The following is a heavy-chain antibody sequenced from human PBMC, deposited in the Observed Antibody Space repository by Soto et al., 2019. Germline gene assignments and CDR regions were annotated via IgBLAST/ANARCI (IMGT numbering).Heavy chain of an antibody. D-gene: IGHD2-2*01. CDR2: IKQDGSEK. J-gene: IGHJ4*02. Sequence: GGSLRLSCAASGFTFSSYWMSWVRQAPGKGLEWVANIKQDGSEKYYVDSVKGRFTISRDNAKNSLYLQMNSLRAEDTAVYYCARDRFGVVVPAATAFDYWGQGTLVTVSS. V-gene: IGHV3-7*03. CDR1: GFTFSSYW. CDR3: ARDRFGVVVPAATAFDY.